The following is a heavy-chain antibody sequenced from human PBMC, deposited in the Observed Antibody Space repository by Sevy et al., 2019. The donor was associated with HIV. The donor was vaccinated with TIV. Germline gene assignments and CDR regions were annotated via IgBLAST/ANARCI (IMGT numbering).Heavy chain of an antibody. V-gene: IGHV3-23*01. J-gene: IGHJ6*02. CDR1: GFIFSNYP. Sequence: GGSLRLSCAASGFIFSNYPMSWVRHSPGKGLEWVSDISAGGTTTYYADSVEGRFTISRDNSKNTVSLQMNSLGAEDTAIYYCAKRYCSTITCYDDDFWNPYYFYGLAVWGQGISVTYSS. CDR2: ISAGGTTT. D-gene: IGHD2-2*01. CDR3: AKRYCSTITCYDDDFWNPYYFYGLAV.